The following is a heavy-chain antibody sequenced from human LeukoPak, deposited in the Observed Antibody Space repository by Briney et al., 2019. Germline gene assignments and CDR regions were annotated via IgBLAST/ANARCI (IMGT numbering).Heavy chain of an antibody. CDR3: ARSYYDILTGYGEVDY. CDR1: GFIFSIYA. J-gene: IGHJ4*02. Sequence: AGGSLRLSCAASGFIFSIYAMHWVRQAPGKGLEWVAVISYDGSNKYYADSVKGRFTTSRDNSKNTLSLQMNSLRAEDTAVYYCARSYYDILTGYGEVDYWGQGTLVTVSS. V-gene: IGHV3-30*04. CDR2: ISYDGSNK. D-gene: IGHD3-9*01.